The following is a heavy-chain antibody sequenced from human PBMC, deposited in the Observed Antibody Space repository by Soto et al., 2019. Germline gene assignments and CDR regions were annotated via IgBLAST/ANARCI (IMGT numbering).Heavy chain of an antibody. J-gene: IGHJ4*02. Sequence: LSLTCTVSGGSISSGDYYWSWIRQPPGKGLEWIGYIYYSGSTYYNPSLKSRVTISVDTSKNQFSLKLSSVTAADTAVYYCARVSLLRFLEWLPRPDYWGQGTLVTVSS. D-gene: IGHD3-3*01. CDR2: IYYSGST. V-gene: IGHV4-30-4*01. CDR3: ARVSLLRFLEWLPRPDY. CDR1: GGSISSGDYY.